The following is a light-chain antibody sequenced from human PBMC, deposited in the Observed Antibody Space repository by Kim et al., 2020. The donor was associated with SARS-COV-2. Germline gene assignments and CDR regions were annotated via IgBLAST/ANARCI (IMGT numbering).Light chain of an antibody. CDR1: QSVLYSSNNKNY. V-gene: IGKV4-1*01. CDR2: WAS. CDR3: QQYYSTPLT. J-gene: IGKJ4*01. Sequence: DIVMTHSPDSLAVSLGERATINCKSSQSVLYSSNNKNYLAWYQQKPGQPPKLLIYWASTRESGVPDRFSGSGSGTDFTPTISSLQAEDVAVYYCQQYYSTPLTFGGGTKVDIK.